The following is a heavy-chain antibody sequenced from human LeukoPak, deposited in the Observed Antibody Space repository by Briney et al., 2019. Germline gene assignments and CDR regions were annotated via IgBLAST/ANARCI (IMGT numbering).Heavy chain of an antibody. CDR1: GFTFSSYA. Sequence: GGSLRLSCAASGFTFSSYAMSWVRQAPGKGLEWVSAISGSGGSTYYADSVKGRFTISRDNSKNTLYLQMNSLRAEDTAVYYCAKNPATVLYYYDSSGYWGNYFDYWGQGTLVTVSS. J-gene: IGHJ4*02. V-gene: IGHV3-23*01. CDR3: AKNPATVLYYYDSSGYWGNYFDY. CDR2: ISGSGGST. D-gene: IGHD3-22*01.